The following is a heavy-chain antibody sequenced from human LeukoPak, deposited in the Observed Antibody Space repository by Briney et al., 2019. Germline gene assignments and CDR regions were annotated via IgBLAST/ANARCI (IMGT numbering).Heavy chain of an antibody. Sequence: ASVKVSCKASGYTFTGYYMHWVRQAPGQGLEWMGWINPNSGGTNYAQKFQGWVTMIRDTSISTAYMELSRLRSDDTAVYYCATSYYYDSSGYYFDYWGQGTLVTVSS. D-gene: IGHD3-22*01. CDR2: INPNSGGT. V-gene: IGHV1-2*04. CDR1: GYTFTGYY. J-gene: IGHJ4*02. CDR3: ATSYYYDSSGYYFDY.